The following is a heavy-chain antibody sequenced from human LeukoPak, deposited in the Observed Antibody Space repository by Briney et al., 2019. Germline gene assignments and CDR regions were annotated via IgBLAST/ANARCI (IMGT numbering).Heavy chain of an antibody. CDR2: ISYDGSNK. D-gene: IGHD7-27*01. CDR3: ARDLTGDLPWDY. Sequence: PGRSLRLSCAASGFTFSSYAMHWVRQAPGKGLEWVAVISYDGSNKYYADSVKGRFTISRDNSKNTLYLQMNSLRAEDTAVYYCARDLTGDLPWDYWGQGTLVTVSS. CDR1: GFTFSSYA. V-gene: IGHV3-30-3*01. J-gene: IGHJ4*02.